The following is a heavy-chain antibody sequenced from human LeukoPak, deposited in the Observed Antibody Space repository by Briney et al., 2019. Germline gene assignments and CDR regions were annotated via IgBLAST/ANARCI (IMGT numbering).Heavy chain of an antibody. J-gene: IGHJ6*03. CDR1: GFTFSYYG. V-gene: IGHV3-30*02. CDR3: AKQSPRPNYYYMDV. CDR2: IQYDGSNK. Sequence: GGSLRLSCAASGFTFSYYGMHWVRQAPGKGLEWVAFIQYDGSNKYYADSVKGQFTISRDNSKNTLYLQMNSLRAKDMAVYYCAKQSPRPNYYYMDVWGKGTTVTISS.